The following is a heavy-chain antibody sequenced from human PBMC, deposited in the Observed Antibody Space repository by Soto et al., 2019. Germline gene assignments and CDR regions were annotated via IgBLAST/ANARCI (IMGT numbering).Heavy chain of an antibody. CDR2: IYHSGST. Sequence: SETLSLTCTVSGDSINNYYWSWIRQPPGKRLEWIGNIYHSGSTYDNPSLKSRVTISVDTSKNQFSLKLSSVTAADTAVYYCARNNGGDFSLDYWGQGTLVTVSS. CDR3: ARNNGGDFSLDY. D-gene: IGHD2-21*02. J-gene: IGHJ4*02. CDR1: GDSINNYY. V-gene: IGHV4-59*04.